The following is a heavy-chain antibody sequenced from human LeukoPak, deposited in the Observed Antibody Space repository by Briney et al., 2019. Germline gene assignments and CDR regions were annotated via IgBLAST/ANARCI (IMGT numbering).Heavy chain of an antibody. CDR2: GINK. Sequence: GINKYFADSVKGRFTVSRDNSKNTVYLQMNSLRPEDTALYYCAKDRDFDFWSGPSYFDLWGRGTLVTVSS. V-gene: IGHV3-30*02. D-gene: IGHD3-3*01. CDR3: AKDRDFDFWSGPSYFDL. J-gene: IGHJ2*01.